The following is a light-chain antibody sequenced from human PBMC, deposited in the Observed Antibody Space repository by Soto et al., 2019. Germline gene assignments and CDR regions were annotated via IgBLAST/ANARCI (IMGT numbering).Light chain of an antibody. CDR2: EVT. J-gene: IGLJ1*01. V-gene: IGLV2-14*01. CDR3: SSYTNINTRACV. CDR1: SGDIGSYNR. Sequence: QSVLTQPASVSGSPGQSITISCTGTSGDIGSYNRVSWYQQHPGKAPKLIIYEVTDRPSGVSNRFSGSKSGNTASLTISGLQAEDEAEYYCSSYTNINTRACVFGTGTKVTVI.